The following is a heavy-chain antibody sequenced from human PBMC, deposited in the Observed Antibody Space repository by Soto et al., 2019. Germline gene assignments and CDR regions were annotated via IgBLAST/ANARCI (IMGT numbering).Heavy chain of an antibody. CDR3: TRDYDFWSGYLGAFDI. J-gene: IGHJ3*02. CDR2: IIPIFGTA. CDR1: GGTFSSYA. Sequence: SVKVSCKASGGTFSSYAISWVRQAPGQGLEWMGGIIPIFGTANYAQKFQGRVTITADKSTSTAYMELSSLRSEDTAVYYCTRDYDFWSGYLGAFDIWGQGTLVTLSS. V-gene: IGHV1-69*06. D-gene: IGHD3-3*01.